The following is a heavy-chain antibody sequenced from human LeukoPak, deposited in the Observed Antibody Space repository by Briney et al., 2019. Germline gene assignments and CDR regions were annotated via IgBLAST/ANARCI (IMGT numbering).Heavy chain of an antibody. J-gene: IGHJ4*02. CDR2: ISLTGRT. D-gene: IGHD6-19*01. CDR1: GGSISSTNW. CDR3: ARALPVAGTQWFDY. V-gene: IGHV4-4*02. Sequence: CETLSLTCGVSGGSISSTNWWSWGRQPPWQGLEWTGEISLTGRTNYHPSLKSPVTISVDTSKNQFSLRLSSVTAAHTAVYYCARALPVAGTQWFDYWGQGTLVTVSS.